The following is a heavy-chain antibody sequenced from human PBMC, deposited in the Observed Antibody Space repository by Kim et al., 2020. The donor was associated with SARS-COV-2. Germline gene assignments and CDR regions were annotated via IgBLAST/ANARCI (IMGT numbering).Heavy chain of an antibody. CDR2: IFASGTT. CDR3: ARDNGYSYGKTFYFDY. Sequence: SETLSLTCTVSGGYINSHHWSWIRQSAGKGLEWIGRIFASGTTNYNPSFQSRVTMSVDMSKNQFSLSLTSVTAADTAVYYCARDNGYSYGKTFYFDYWGQGVLVTVSS. D-gene: IGHD5-18*01. CDR1: GGYINSHH. J-gene: IGHJ4*02. V-gene: IGHV4-4*07.